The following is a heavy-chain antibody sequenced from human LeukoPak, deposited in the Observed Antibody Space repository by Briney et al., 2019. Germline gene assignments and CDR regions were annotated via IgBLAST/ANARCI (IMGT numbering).Heavy chain of an antibody. CDR3: AKWGDYDVLTGYYVSDY. V-gene: IGHV3-23*01. D-gene: IGHD3-9*01. CDR1: GFTFSNYA. Sequence: GASLRLSCAASGFTFSNYAMSWVRLAPGKGLEGVSAMTGCGSGIYYADSMKNRFPISRDNSKNPLYLQINSLRAEDTAVYYCAKWGDYDVLTGYYVSDYWGQGTLVTVSS. J-gene: IGHJ4*02. CDR2: MTGCGSGI.